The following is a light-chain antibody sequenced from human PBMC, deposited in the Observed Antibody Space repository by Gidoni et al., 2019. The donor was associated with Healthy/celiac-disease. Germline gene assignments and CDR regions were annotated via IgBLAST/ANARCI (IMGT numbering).Light chain of an antibody. V-gene: IGKV1-39*01. CDR2: AAS. Sequence: DIQMTQSPSSLSASVGDRVTITCRASQSISSYLNWYQQKPGKAPKLLIYAASSLQSGVPSRFSGSGSGTDFTLTISSLKPEDFATYNCQQSYSTPTFGQGTKVEIK. J-gene: IGKJ1*01. CDR1: QSISSY. CDR3: QQSYSTPT.